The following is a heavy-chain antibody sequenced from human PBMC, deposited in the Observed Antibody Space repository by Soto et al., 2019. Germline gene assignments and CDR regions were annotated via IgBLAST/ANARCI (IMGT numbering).Heavy chain of an antibody. Sequence: QVQLVQSGAEVKKPGSSVKVSCKASGGTFSSYAISWVRQAPGQGLEWMGGIIPIFGTANYAQKFQGRVTITADESTRKADMELSSLRSEDTALYYCAFRYCSGGSCYPEVWFAPWGQGTLVTVSP. V-gene: IGHV1-69*12. CDR2: IIPIFGTA. CDR1: GGTFSSYA. CDR3: AFRYCSGGSCYPEVWFAP. D-gene: IGHD2-15*01. J-gene: IGHJ5*02.